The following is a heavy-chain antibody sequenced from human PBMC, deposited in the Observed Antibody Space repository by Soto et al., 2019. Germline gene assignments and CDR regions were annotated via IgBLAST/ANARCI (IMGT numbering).Heavy chain of an antibody. D-gene: IGHD2-15*01. Sequence: PSETLSLTCTVSGGFISSSSYYWGWIRQPPGKGLEWIGSIYYSGSTYYNPSLKSRVTISVDTSKNQFSLKLSSVTAADTAVYYCARTDCSGGSCYIDYWGQGTLVTVSS. CDR1: GGFISSSSYY. V-gene: IGHV4-39*01. J-gene: IGHJ4*02. CDR3: ARTDCSGGSCYIDY. CDR2: IYYSGST.